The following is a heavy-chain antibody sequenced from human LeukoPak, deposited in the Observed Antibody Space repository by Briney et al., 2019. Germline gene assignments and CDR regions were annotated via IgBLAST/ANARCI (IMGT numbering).Heavy chain of an antibody. CDR3: AREAGIVGATEYYFDY. CDR1: GGTFISYA. J-gene: IGHJ4*02. CDR2: IIPIFDTA. D-gene: IGHD1-26*01. Sequence: ASVKVSCKASGGTFISYAISWVRQAPGQGLEWMGGIIPIFDTANYAQKFQGSVTITTDESTSTAYMELSSLRSEDTAVYYCAREAGIVGATEYYFDYWGQGTLVTVSS. V-gene: IGHV1-69*05.